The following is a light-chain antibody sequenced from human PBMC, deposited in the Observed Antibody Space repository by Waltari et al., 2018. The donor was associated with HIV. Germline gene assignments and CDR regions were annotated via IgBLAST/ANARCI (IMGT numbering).Light chain of an antibody. J-gene: IGLJ1*01. CDR2: SND. CDR1: TSNIGANY. V-gene: IGLV1-47*01. CDR3: ATWDDNLNTYV. Sequence: QSVLRQPPSMSGAPGQRVTLPCSGNTSNIGANYVYWFPPGPDAAPKLFVFSNDRRPAGGPGRVSGSKAGTSAYLAISGLRPEDEADYYCATWDDNLNTYVFGPGTRLSVL.